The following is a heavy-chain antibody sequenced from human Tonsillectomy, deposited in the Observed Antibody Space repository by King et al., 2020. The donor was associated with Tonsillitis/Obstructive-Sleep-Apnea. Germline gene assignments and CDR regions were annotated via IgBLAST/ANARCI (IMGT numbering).Heavy chain of an antibody. Sequence: VQLVESGAEVKKPGASVKVSCTASGYTFTSYGISWVRQAPGQGLEWMGWISAYNGNTNYAQKLQGRVTMPTDTTTSTAYMERRSLRSDDTAVYYGAIYWPHGITMIVVVTNDAFAIWAQGPMVTVSS. CDR1: GYTFTSYG. CDR2: ISAYNGNT. V-gene: IGHV1-18*01. CDR3: AIYWPHGITMIVVVTNDAFAI. J-gene: IGHJ3*02. D-gene: IGHD3-22*01.